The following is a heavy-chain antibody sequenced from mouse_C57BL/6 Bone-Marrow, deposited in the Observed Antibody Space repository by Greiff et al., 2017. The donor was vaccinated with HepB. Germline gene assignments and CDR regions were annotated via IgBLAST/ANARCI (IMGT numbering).Heavy chain of an antibody. CDR1: GYSITSGYY. CDR3: AGYSLRFAY. V-gene: IGHV3-6*01. Sequence: EVQLVESGPGLVKPSQSLSLTCSVTGYSITSGYYWNWIRQFPGNKLEWMGYISYDGSNNYNPSLKNLISITRDTSKNQFFLKLNSVTTEDTATYYCAGYSLRFAYWGQGTLVTVSA. D-gene: IGHD2-14*01. J-gene: IGHJ3*01. CDR2: ISYDGSN.